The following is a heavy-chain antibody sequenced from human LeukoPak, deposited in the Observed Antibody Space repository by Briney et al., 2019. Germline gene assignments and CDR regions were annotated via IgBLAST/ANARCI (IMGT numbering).Heavy chain of an antibody. Sequence: PGGSLRLSCAASGFTVSSNYMSWVRQAPGKGLEWVSVIYSGGSTYYADSVKGRFTISRDNSKNTLYLRMNSLRAEDTAVYYCASLGDFWSGYYGLYIFWGQGTLVTVSS. CDR1: GFTVSSNY. CDR2: IYSGGST. V-gene: IGHV3-53*01. CDR3: ASLGDFWSGYYGLYIF. D-gene: IGHD3-3*01. J-gene: IGHJ4*02.